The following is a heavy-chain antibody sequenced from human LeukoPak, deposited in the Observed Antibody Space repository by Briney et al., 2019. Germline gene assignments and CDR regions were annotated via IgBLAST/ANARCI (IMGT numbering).Heavy chain of an antibody. CDR1: GFTFSSYW. V-gene: IGHV3-7*01. J-gene: IGHJ6*02. CDR2: IKQDGSEK. Sequence: GGSLRLSCAASGFTFSSYWMSWVRQAPGKGLEWVANIKQDGSEKYYVDSVKGRFTISRENAKNSLYLQMNSLRAGDTAVYYCARGPGGYSYGYGMDVWGQGTTVTVSS. CDR3: ARGPGGYSYGYGMDV. D-gene: IGHD5-18*01.